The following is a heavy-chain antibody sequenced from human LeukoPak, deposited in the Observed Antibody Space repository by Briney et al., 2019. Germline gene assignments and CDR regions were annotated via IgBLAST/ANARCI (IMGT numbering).Heavy chain of an antibody. CDR2: ISGSGIST. V-gene: IGHV3-23*01. CDR3: AREGAGGFDY. CDR1: GFTFSDYG. D-gene: IGHD1-26*01. J-gene: IGHJ4*02. Sequence: GGSLRLSCAAAGFTFSDYGMNWVRQAPGKGLEWVSGISGSGISTYYADSVKGRFTISRDNSKNTLYLQMNSLRVEDTAVYYCAREGAGGFDYWGQGTLVTVSS.